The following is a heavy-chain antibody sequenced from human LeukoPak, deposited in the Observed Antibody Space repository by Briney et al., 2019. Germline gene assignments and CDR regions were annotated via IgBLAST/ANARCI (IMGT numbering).Heavy chain of an antibody. CDR1: GGSISSSSYY. V-gene: IGHV4-39*07. CDR2: IYYSGST. Sequence: PSETLSLTCTVSGGSISSSSYYWGWIRQPPGKGLEWIGSIYYSGSTYYNPSLKSRVTISVDTSKNQFSLKLSSVTAADTAVYYCARADGAGDYFDYWGQGTLVTVSS. D-gene: IGHD4/OR15-4a*01. CDR3: ARADGAGDYFDY. J-gene: IGHJ4*02.